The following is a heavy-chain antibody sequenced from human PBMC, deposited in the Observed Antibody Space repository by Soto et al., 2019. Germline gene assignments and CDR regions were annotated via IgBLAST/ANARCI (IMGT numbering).Heavy chain of an antibody. Sequence: QVHLEQSGAEVKKAGASVKVSCKASGYSFTDYHMHWLRQAPGQGVEWVGWIIPSSDSTNYAQKFQGRVTMTRDTAITTVYMELRRLTSDDTAVYYCARDQYSGSFLYWGQGTLVTVSS. CDR2: IIPSSDST. J-gene: IGHJ4*02. V-gene: IGHV1-2*02. CDR1: GYSFTDYH. CDR3: ARDQYSGSFLY. D-gene: IGHD1-26*01.